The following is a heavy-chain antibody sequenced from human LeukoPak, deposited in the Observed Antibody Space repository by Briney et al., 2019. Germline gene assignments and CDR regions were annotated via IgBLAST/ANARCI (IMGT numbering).Heavy chain of an antibody. J-gene: IGHJ6*02. D-gene: IGHD4-17*01. V-gene: IGHV3-30*04. CDR1: GFTFSSYA. CDR3: ARETNDYGDYVYYYGMDV. CDR2: ISYDGSNK. Sequence: GGSLRLSCAASGFTFSSYAMHWVRQAPGKGLEWVAVISYDGSNKYYADSVKGRFTISRDNSKNTLYLQMNGLRAEDTAVYYCARETNDYGDYVYYYGMDVWGQGTTVTVSS.